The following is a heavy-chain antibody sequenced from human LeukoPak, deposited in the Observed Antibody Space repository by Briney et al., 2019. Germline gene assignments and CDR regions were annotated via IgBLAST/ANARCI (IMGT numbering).Heavy chain of an antibody. CDR1: GDSTSSYF. CDR3: ARETIVATAFDV. Sequence: SESLSLTCSVSGDSTSSYFWSGIRQSPGRGLEGLGRVYSSGKTKYNPSLNGRATMSLANSKKEFSLKLTSVTATDTAVYFCARETIVATAFDVWGQGTVVTVSS. D-gene: IGHD5-12*01. V-gene: IGHV4-4*07. J-gene: IGHJ3*01. CDR2: VYSSGKT.